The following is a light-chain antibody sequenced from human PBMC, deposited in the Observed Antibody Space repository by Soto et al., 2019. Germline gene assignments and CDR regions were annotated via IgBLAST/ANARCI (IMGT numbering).Light chain of an antibody. V-gene: IGKV4-1*01. CDR1: RSLLHSSNNKNY. CDR3: QQYFGTPLT. CDR2: WAS. J-gene: IGKJ4*01. Sequence: DIVMTQSPDSLAVSLGERATVNCKSSRSLLHSSNNKNYLAWYQQKPGQPPKLLIYWASTRESGVPDRFSGSGSGTDFTLTLSSLHAEDVAVYYCQQYFGTPLTFGGGTKVEIK.